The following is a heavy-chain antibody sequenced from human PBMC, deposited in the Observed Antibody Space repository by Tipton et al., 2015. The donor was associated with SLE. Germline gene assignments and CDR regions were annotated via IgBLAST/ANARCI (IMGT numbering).Heavy chain of an antibody. CDR3: AKRGGSYYYGMDV. J-gene: IGHJ6*02. CDR2: IRYDGSNK. V-gene: IGHV3-30*02. CDR1: GFTFSSYG. Sequence: GSLRLSCAASGFTFSSYGMHWVRQAPGKGLEWVAFIRYDGSNKYYADSVKGRFTISRDNSKNTLYLQMNSLRAEDTAVYYCAKRGGSYYYGMDVWGQGTTVTVSS. D-gene: IGHD1-26*01.